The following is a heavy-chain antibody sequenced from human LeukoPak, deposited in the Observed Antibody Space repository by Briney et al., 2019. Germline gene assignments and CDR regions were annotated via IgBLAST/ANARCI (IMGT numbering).Heavy chain of an antibody. J-gene: IGHJ6*03. CDR1: GFTFSDYY. Sequence: GGSLRLSCAASGFTFSDYYMSWIRQAPGKGLEWVSYITSTGSTIYYADSVKGRFTISRDNAKSSLYLQMNSLRAEDTAVYYCAKLGKTENHYGSGRFSYYYYMDVWGKGTTVTISS. D-gene: IGHD3-10*01. CDR2: ITSTGSTI. CDR3: AKLGKTENHYGSGRFSYYYYMDV. V-gene: IGHV3-11*04.